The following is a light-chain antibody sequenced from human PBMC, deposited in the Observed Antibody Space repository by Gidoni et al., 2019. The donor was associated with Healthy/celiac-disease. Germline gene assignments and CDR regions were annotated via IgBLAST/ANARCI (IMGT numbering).Light chain of an antibody. V-gene: IGKV1-39*01. Sequence: DIQMTQSPSSLSASVGDRVTITCRASQSISSYLNWYQQKPGKAPKLLIYAASSLQSGVPSSFSGSGSGTDFTLTISSLQPEDFATYYCQQSYSTPGTFGQXTKLEIK. J-gene: IGKJ2*01. CDR1: QSISSY. CDR3: QQSYSTPGT. CDR2: AAS.